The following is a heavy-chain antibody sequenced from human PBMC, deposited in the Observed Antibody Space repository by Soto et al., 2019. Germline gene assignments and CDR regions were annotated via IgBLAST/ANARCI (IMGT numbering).Heavy chain of an antibody. CDR1: GFTFSDSH. D-gene: IGHD3-10*01. J-gene: IGHJ4*02. Sequence: QVQESGGGLVKPGESLRLSCSASGFTFSDSHMSWIRQAPGKGLEWVSYIGGSGSDIFYADSVKGRFTISRDNAKNSLYLQMNSLRAEDTAVYYCARLIGTGAADYWGQGTLVTVSS. CDR2: IGGSGSDI. CDR3: ARLIGTGAADY. V-gene: IGHV3-11*01.